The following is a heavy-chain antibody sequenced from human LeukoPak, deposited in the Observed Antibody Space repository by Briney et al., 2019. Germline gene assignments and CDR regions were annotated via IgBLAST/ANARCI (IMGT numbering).Heavy chain of an antibody. V-gene: IGHV3-7*02. CDR1: GFTFSRYW. J-gene: IGHJ4*02. D-gene: IGHD3-22*01. Sequence: PGGSLRLSCAASGFTFSRYWMSWVRQAPGKGLEWVANIKEDGSVKYYVESVKGRFTISRDNAKNSLYLQMNSLRAEDTAVYYCAASITTFDYWGQGTLVTVSS. CDR2: IKEDGSVK. CDR3: AASITTFDY.